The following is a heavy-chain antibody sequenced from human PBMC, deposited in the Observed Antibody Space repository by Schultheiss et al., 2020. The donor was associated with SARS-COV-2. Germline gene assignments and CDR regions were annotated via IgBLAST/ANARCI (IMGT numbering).Heavy chain of an antibody. V-gene: IGHV4-39*01. D-gene: IGHD2-21*02. J-gene: IGHJ5*02. CDR1: GFTFSSYSMN. CDR2: IYYSGST. CDR3: ARHLREVTSENWFDP. Sequence: GSLRLSCAASGFTFSSYSMNWVRQAPGKGLEWIGSIYYSGSTYYNPSLKSRVTISVDTSKNQFSLKLSSVTAADTAVYYCARHLREVTSENWFDPWGQGTLVTVSS.